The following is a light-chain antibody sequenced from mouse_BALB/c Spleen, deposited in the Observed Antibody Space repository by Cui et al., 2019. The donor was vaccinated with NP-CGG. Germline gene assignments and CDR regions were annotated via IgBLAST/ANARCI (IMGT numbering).Light chain of an antibody. CDR3: ALWYSNHWV. J-gene: IGLJ1*01. CDR2: GTN. V-gene: IGLV1*01. Sequence: HAVVPQEPALTTSPGETVTLTCRSNTGAVTTSNYANWVQEKPDHLFTGLIGGTNNRAPGVPARFSGSLIGDKAALTITGAQTEDEAIYFCALWYSNHWVFGGGTKLTVL. CDR1: TGAVTTSNY.